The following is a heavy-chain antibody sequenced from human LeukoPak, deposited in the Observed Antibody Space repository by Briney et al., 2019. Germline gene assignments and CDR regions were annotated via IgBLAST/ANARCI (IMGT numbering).Heavy chain of an antibody. D-gene: IGHD5-18*01. CDR1: GFTFSSYA. J-gene: IGHJ4*02. Sequence: HPGGSLRLSCAASGFTFSSYAMSWVRQAPGKGLEWVSAISGSGGSTYYADSVKGRFTISRDNSKNTLYLQMNSLRAEDTAVYYCAKDPYSYGSTKTLDYWGQGTLVTVSS. V-gene: IGHV3-23*01. CDR3: AKDPYSYGSTKTLDY. CDR2: ISGSGGST.